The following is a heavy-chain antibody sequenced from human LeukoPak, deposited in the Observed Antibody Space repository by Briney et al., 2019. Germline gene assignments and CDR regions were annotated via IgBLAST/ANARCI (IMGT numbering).Heavy chain of an antibody. D-gene: IGHD4-17*01. CDR3: ARTTVTVSHFDY. J-gene: IGHJ4*02. CDR1: GGSISTYY. V-gene: IGHV4-59*01. CDR2: IYYSGST. Sequence: PSETLSLTCTVSGGSISTYYWSWIRQPPGKGLEWIGYIYYSGSTNCNPSLKSRVTISVDTSKNQFSLKLSSVTAADTAVYYCARTTVTVSHFDYWGQGTLVTVSS.